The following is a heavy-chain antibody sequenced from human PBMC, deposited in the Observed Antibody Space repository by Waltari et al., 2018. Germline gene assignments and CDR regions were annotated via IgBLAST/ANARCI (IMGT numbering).Heavy chain of an antibody. J-gene: IGHJ6*02. D-gene: IGHD3-3*01. V-gene: IGHV3-64*07. CDR3: ARMHYDFWSGYYPDV. CDR1: GFTFSSYA. Sequence: EVQLVESGGGLVQPGGSLRLSCAASGFTFSSYAMHWVRQAPGKGLEYVSAISSNGGSTYYADSVKGRFTISRDNSKNTLYLQMGSLRAEDMAVYYCARMHYDFWSGYYPDVWGQGTTDTVSS. CDR2: ISSNGGST.